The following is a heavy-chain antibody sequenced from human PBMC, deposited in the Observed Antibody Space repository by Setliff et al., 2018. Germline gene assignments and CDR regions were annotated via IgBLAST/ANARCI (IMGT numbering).Heavy chain of an antibody. CDR3: ACPDILTGLYDY. V-gene: IGHV3-48*03. CDR1: VFTFSSYE. Sequence: GGSLRLSCAAFVFTFSSYEMNWIRQAPGKGLEWVSYLSSSGSTIYYADSVKGRFTISRDNAKNSLYLQMNSLRAEDTAVYYCACPDILTGLYDYWGQGTLVTVSS. CDR2: LSSSGSTI. J-gene: IGHJ4*02. D-gene: IGHD3-9*01.